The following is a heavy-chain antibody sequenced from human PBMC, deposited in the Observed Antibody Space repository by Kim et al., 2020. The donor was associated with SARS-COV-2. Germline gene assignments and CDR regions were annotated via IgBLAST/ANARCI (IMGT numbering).Heavy chain of an antibody. Sequence: SETLSLTCTVSGGSISSSSYYWGWIRQPPGKGLEWIGSIYYSGSTYYNPSLKSRVTISVDTSKNQFSLKLSSVTAADTAVYYCATGGDFWSGYSHWGQGT. D-gene: IGHD3-3*01. V-gene: IGHV4-39*01. CDR3: ATGGDFWSGYSH. CDR2: IYYSGST. J-gene: IGHJ4*02. CDR1: GGSISSSSYY.